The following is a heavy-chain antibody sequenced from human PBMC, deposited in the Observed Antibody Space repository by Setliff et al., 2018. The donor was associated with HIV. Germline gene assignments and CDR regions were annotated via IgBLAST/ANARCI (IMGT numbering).Heavy chain of an antibody. J-gene: IGHJ6*03. Sequence: ASVKVSCKASGYTFISYAIHWVRQAPGQRLEWMGWVNVGNGKTKYSQNFQGRVTITRDTFASTAYMELSSLRSEDTAVYYCARSLERQWLVPYYMDVWGKGTTVTVSS. CDR1: GYTFISYA. V-gene: IGHV1-3*01. D-gene: IGHD6-19*01. CDR3: ARSLERQWLVPYYMDV. CDR2: VNVGNGKT.